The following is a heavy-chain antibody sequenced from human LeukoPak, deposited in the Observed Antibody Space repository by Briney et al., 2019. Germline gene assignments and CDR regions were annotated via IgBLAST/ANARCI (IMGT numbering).Heavy chain of an antibody. CDR3: ASGIGVGDSFDI. V-gene: IGHV3-74*01. CDR1: GFTFSSYW. CDR2: INSDARNT. Sequence: PGGSLRLSCAASGFTFSSYWMYWVRQAPGKGLEWVSRINSDARNTNYADSVQGRFTISRDNAKNTLYLQMNSLRVEDTAVYYCASGIGVGDSFDIWGQGTMVTVSS. D-gene: IGHD3-3*01. J-gene: IGHJ3*02.